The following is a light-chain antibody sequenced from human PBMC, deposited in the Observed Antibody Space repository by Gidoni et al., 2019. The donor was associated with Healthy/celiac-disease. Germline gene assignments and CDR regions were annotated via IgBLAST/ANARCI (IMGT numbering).Light chain of an antibody. V-gene: IGLV4-69*01. J-gene: IGLJ2*01. Sequence: QLVLTQSTSAAASLGASVKLTCTLSSGHSSYAIAWHQQQPETGPRYLMKLNSDGSHSKWDGIPGRFSGSSSGAARYLTISSLQSEDEADYYCQTWGTGIPVFGGGTKLTVL. CDR3: QTWGTGIPV. CDR1: SGHSSYA. CDR2: LNSDGSH.